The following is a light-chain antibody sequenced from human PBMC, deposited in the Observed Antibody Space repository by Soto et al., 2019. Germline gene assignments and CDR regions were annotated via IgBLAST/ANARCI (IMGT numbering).Light chain of an antibody. CDR1: QGISSS. CDR2: AAS. CDR3: QQANSFPWT. Sequence: DIQMTQSPSSVSASVGDRVTITCRASQGISSSLAWYQQKPGKAPKLLIYAASSLQSGVPSRFSGSGSGTYFTLTISSLQPEDFATYYCQQANSFPWTFGQGTKVESK. J-gene: IGKJ1*01. V-gene: IGKV1-12*01.